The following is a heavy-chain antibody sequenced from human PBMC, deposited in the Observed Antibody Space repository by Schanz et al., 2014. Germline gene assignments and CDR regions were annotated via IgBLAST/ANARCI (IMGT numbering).Heavy chain of an antibody. CDR3: ARQFYDILTGYWFPYYFDY. CDR1: GGSISSSNYY. J-gene: IGHJ4*02. V-gene: IGHV4-39*01. Sequence: QLQLQESGPGLVKPSETLSLTCTVSGGSISSSNYYWGWIRQPPGKGLEWIESIYYSGSTYYNPSFKRRVPTSVDTSKNQFSLKRSSVTAADTAVYYCARQFYDILTGYWFPYYFDYWGQGTLVTVSS. CDR2: IYYSGST. D-gene: IGHD3-9*01.